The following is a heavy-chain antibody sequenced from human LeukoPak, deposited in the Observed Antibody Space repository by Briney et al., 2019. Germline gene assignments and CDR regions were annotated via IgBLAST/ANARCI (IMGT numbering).Heavy chain of an antibody. CDR2: IYPADSDT. V-gene: IGHV5-51*01. J-gene: IGHJ4*02. D-gene: IGHD3-16*01. CDR1: GYTFTSYW. Sequence: GESLKISCKGSGYTFTSYWIAWVRQMPGKGLEWMGIIYPADSDTRYSSSFQGQVTISADKSIGTAYLQWNSLKASDSAMYYCARGEPLDHWGQGTLVTVSS. CDR3: ARGEPLDH.